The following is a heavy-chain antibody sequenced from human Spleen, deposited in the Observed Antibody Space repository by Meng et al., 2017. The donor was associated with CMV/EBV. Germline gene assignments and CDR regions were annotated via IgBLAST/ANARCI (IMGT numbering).Heavy chain of an antibody. CDR2: IRGSGGST. Sequence: GFTCSRYARSWVRQAPGKGLEWGSAIRGSGGSTNYADSVKGRFTISRDNSKNTLYLQMNSLRAEDTAVYYCAKSHRYFDWLLPNFDYWGQGTLVTVSS. V-gene: IGHV3-23*01. CDR3: AKSHRYFDWLLPNFDY. D-gene: IGHD3-9*01. CDR1: GFTCSRYA. J-gene: IGHJ4*02.